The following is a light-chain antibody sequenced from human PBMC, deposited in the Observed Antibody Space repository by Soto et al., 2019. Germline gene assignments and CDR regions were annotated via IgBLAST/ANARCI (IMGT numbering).Light chain of an antibody. Sequence: EIVLTQSPATLSLSPGERATLSCRASQSVSSDLAWYQQKPGQAPRLLIYGASTRATDIPARFSGSGSGTEFTLTISSLQSEDFAVYYCQQYKNWPPLTFGQGTRLEIK. V-gene: IGKV3-15*01. CDR1: QSVSSD. CDR2: GAS. J-gene: IGKJ5*01. CDR3: QQYKNWPPLT.